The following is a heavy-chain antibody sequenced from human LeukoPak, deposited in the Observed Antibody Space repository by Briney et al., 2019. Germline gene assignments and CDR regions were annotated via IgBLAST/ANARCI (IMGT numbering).Heavy chain of an antibody. CDR2: ISAYNGNT. D-gene: IGHD3-10*01. CDR3: ARGMVRGVIIPSYYFDY. CDR1: GGTFSSYA. Sequence: GASVKVSCKASGGTFSSYAISWVRQAPGQGLEWMGWISAYNGNTNYAQKLQGRVTMTTDTSTSTAYMELRSLRSDDTAVYYCARGMVRGVIIPSYYFDYWGQGTLVTVSS. J-gene: IGHJ4*02. V-gene: IGHV1-18*01.